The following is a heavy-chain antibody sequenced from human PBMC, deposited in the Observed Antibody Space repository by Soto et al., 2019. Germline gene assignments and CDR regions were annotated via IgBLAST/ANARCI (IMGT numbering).Heavy chain of an antibody. D-gene: IGHD5-18*01. J-gene: IGHJ4*02. CDR1: GDSVSSYNYY. V-gene: IGHV4-61*01. Sequence: QVQLQESGPGLVKPSETLSLTCTVSGDSVSSYNYYWTWIRQSPGKGLEWVGYIYSSGSTKYNPSLKNRVTISLHTSSNQFSLNLTSVTAAVTAVYYCARDIRGYSRAFDFWGQGTLVTVSS. CDR3: ARDIRGYSRAFDF. CDR2: IYSSGST.